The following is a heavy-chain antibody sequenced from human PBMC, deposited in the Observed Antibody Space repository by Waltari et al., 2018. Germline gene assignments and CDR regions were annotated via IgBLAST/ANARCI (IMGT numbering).Heavy chain of an antibody. Sequence: EANLAESGGGLVQPGGSLRLSCPASGFRFSLYGMSWVRQAPGKGLEWVSAISGSGADTFYADSVKDRFVISRDNSKNTVFLEMNSLRAEDTALYYCAKDPPGSYYEGFDEWGQGTMVTVSS. CDR1: GFRFSLYG. J-gene: IGHJ3*01. D-gene: IGHD1-26*01. CDR3: AKDPPGSYYEGFDE. V-gene: IGHV3-23*04. CDR2: ISGSGADT.